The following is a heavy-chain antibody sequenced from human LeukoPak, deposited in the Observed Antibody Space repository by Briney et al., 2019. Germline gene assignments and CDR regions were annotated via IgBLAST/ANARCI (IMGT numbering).Heavy chain of an antibody. J-gene: IGHJ5*02. CDR2: IWDDGNNK. D-gene: IGHD3-10*01. Sequence: PGGSLRLSCAASGFTFSTFWMHWVRQAPGKRLEWVAVIWDDGNNKRYANSVNGRFTISRDNSENTLYLQMNGLTAEDTAMYYCARDSYQDYYGRFDPWGQGTLVIVSS. CDR1: GFTFSTFW. V-gene: IGHV3-33*08. CDR3: ARDSYQDYYGRFDP.